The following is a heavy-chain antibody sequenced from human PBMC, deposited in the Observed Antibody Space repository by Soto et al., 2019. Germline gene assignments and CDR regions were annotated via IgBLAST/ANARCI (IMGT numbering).Heavy chain of an antibody. V-gene: IGHV1-8*01. CDR2: MNPNNGNT. CDR3: AKGPRNWGVDY. J-gene: IGHJ4*02. D-gene: IGHD7-27*01. CDR1: GNTFINND. Sequence: QVQLVQSGAEVKKPGASVKVSCKASGNTFINNDINWFRQATGQGLEWMGWMNPNNGNTGYAQNFQGRVTMTRSTSKKTVYKEPSNLRFEDTAGDDWAKGPRNWGVDYWGQGTLVTVSS.